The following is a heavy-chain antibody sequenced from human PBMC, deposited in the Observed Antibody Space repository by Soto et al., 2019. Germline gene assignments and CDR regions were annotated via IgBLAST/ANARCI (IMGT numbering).Heavy chain of an antibody. Sequence: SVKVSCKASGGTFSSSGISWVRQAPGQGLEWMGGLMPIFGPANYAQKFQGRVTITADESTSTVFMELSSLRSEDTAVYYCAGLVPAPRELYPRVGWFDPWGQGTVVTVAS. CDR3: AGLVPAPRELYPRVGWFDP. V-gene: IGHV1-69*13. J-gene: IGHJ5*02. D-gene: IGHD2-2*01. CDR1: GGTFSSSG. CDR2: LMPIFGPA.